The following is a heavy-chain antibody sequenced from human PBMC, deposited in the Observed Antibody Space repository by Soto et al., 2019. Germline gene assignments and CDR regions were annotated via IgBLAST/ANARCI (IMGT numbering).Heavy chain of an antibody. CDR3: ARGITMVRGETNFDY. CDR2: ISAYNGNT. CDR1: GYTFTSYG. V-gene: IGHV1-18*01. Sequence: ASVKVSCKASGYTFTSYGISWVRQAPGQGLEWMGWISAYNGNTNYAQKLQGRVTMTTDTSTSTAYMELRSLRSDDTAVYYCARGITMVRGETNFDYWGQGTLVTVSS. J-gene: IGHJ4*02. D-gene: IGHD3-10*01.